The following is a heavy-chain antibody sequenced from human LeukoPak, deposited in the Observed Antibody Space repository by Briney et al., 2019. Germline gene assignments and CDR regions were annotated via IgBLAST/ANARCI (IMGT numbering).Heavy chain of an antibody. CDR1: GFTFSSYA. CDR2: ISASGGST. D-gene: IGHD3-22*01. V-gene: IGHV3-23*01. CDR3: AKDQHVGYYYDSSGYVFDY. J-gene: IGHJ4*02. Sequence: QPGGSLRLSCAASGFTFSSYAMSWVRQAPGKGLEWVSSISASGGSTYYADSVKGRFTISRDNSKNTLYLQMNSLSAEDTALYYCAKDQHVGYYYDSSGYVFDYWGQGTLVTVSS.